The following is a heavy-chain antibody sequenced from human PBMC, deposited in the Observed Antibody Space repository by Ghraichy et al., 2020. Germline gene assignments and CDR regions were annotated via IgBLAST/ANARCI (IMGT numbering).Heavy chain of an antibody. J-gene: IGHJ4*02. CDR3: ARGGLQLWTEGFDY. D-gene: IGHD5-18*01. CDR2: ISSSSSYI. CDR1: GFTFSSYS. V-gene: IGHV3-21*01. Sequence: LTCAASGFTFSSYSMNWVRQAPGKGLEWVSSISSSSSYIYYADSVKGRFTISRDNAKNSLYLQMNSLRAEDTAVYYCARGGLQLWTEGFDYWGQGTLVTVSS.